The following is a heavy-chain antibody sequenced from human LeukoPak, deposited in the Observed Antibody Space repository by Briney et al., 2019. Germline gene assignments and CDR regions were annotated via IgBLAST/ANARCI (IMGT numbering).Heavy chain of an antibody. CDR1: GFSFSDYD. V-gene: IGHV3-21*04. CDR2: ISGRSSHI. CDR3: ARHDSYIPY. Sequence: GGSLRLSCSASGFSFSDYDMNWVRQAPGKGLEWVSAISGRSSHIYYGESVKGRFTISRDNAKKTVYLQMNNLRAEDTAVYFCARHDSYIPYWGQGIPVTVSS. D-gene: IGHD3-10*01. J-gene: IGHJ4*02.